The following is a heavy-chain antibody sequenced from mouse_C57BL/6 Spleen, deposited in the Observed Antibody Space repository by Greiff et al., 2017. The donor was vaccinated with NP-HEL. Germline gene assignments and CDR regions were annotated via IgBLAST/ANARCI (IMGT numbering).Heavy chain of an antibody. D-gene: IGHD3-1*01. CDR1: GFTFTDYY. Sequence: EVKLMESGGGLVQPGGSLSLSCAASGFTFTDYYMSWVRQPPGKALEWLGFIRNKANGYTTEYSASVKGRFTISRDNYQSILYLQMNALRAEDSATYYCARFLSGYFDVWGTGTTVTVSS. CDR2: IRNKANGYTT. J-gene: IGHJ1*03. CDR3: ARFLSGYFDV. V-gene: IGHV7-3*01.